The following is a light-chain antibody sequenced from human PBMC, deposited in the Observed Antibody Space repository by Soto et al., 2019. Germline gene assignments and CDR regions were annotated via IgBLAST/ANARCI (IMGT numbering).Light chain of an antibody. CDR1: ESVSTSY. CDR2: DAF. Sequence: EIVLTQSPGTLSLCPGERATLSCRARESVSTSYVAWYQQKFGQAPRLLIYDAFSRATGIPDRFSASGSGTDFTLTISRLEPEDFAVYYCQQYKTFGQGTRWIS. CDR3: QQYKT. J-gene: IGKJ1*01. V-gene: IGKV3-20*01.